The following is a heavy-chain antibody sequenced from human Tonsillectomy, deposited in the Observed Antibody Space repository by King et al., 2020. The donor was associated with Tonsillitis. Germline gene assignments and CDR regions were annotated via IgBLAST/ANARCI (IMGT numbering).Heavy chain of an antibody. D-gene: IGHD2-21*01. CDR1: GFTFSDFW. CDR3: VGPSHSTPDY. V-gene: IGHV3-7*03. Sequence: VQLVESGGGLVQPGGSLRLSCAASGFTFSDFWMTWVRQAPGKGLEWVANTKEDGSHNYYVDSVNGRFSISRDNAKNSLYLQMNSLRVEDTAVYYCVGPSHSTPDYWRQGTLVTVSS. CDR2: TKEDGSHN. J-gene: IGHJ4*02.